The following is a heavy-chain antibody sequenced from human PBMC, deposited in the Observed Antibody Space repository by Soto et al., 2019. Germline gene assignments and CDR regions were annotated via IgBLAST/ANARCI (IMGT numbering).Heavy chain of an antibody. D-gene: IGHD6-19*01. CDR3: ARVSPYSSGWYGLCY. J-gene: IGHJ4*02. CDR2: INPNSGDT. Sequence: ASVKVSFKTSGYTFTGYYMHWLRQAPGQGLEWMGWINPNSGDTNYAQKFQGRVTMTRDTSISTAYMELSRLRSDDTAVYYCARVSPYSSGWYGLCYWGQGTLVTVSS. CDR1: GYTFTGYY. V-gene: IGHV1-2*02.